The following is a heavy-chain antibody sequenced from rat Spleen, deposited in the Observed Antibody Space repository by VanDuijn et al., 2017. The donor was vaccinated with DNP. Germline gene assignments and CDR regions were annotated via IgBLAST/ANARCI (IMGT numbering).Heavy chain of an antibody. Sequence: EVQLQESGPGLVKPSQSLSLTCSVTGYSITGDYWGWIRKFPGHKLEWIGHISYSGRTTYNPSLKSRISITRDTWKNQFFLQLNSVTTEDTATYYCAKNTGYYFDSWGQGVMVTVSS. V-gene: IGHV3-1*01. J-gene: IGHJ2*01. D-gene: IGHD4-1*01. CDR2: ISYSGRT. CDR3: AKNTGYYFDS. CDR1: GYSITGDY.